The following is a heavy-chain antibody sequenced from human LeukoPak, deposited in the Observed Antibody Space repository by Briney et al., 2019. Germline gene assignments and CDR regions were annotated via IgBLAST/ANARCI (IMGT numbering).Heavy chain of an antibody. D-gene: IGHD6-13*01. J-gene: IGHJ4*02. CDR3: ARHAQRYDSSFDC. CDR1: GGSFSGYY. V-gene: IGHV4-34*01. Sequence: SETLSPTCAVYGGSFSGYYWSWIRQPPGKGLEWIGEINHSGSTNYNPSLKSRVTISVDTSKNQFSLKLSSVTAADTAVYYCARHAQRYDSSFDCWGQGTLVTVSS. CDR2: INHSGST.